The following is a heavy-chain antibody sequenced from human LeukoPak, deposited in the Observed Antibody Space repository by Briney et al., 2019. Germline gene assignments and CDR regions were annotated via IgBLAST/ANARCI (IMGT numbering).Heavy chain of an antibody. CDR1: GYTLTELS. J-gene: IGHJ4*02. D-gene: IGHD1-26*01. CDR3: ATARRIVGATIFDY. CDR2: FDPEDGET. V-gene: IGHV1-24*01. Sequence: GASVKVSCKVSGYTLTELSMHWVRQAPGKGLDWMGGFDPEDGETIYAQKFQGRVTMTEDTSTDTAYMELSSLRSEDTAVYYCATARRIVGATIFDYWGQGTLVTVSS.